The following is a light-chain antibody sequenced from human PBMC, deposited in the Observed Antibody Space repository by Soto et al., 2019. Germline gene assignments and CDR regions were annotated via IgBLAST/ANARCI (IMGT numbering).Light chain of an antibody. J-gene: IGKJ1*01. CDR1: QSISSW. Sequence: DIQMTQSPSTLSAPVGARVTITCRASQSISSWLAWYQQKPGKAPKLLIYDASSLESGVPSRFSGSGSGTEFTLTISSLQPDDFATYYCQQYNSYSWTFGQGTKVEIK. V-gene: IGKV1-5*01. CDR3: QQYNSYSWT. CDR2: DAS.